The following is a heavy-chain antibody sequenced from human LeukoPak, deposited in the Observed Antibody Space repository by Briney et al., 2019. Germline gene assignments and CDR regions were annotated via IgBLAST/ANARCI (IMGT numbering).Heavy chain of an antibody. J-gene: IGHJ6*02. CDR1: GYTFTSYG. CDR3: ARQTLTTVTTGYYGMDV. Sequence: ASVKVSCKASGYTFTSYGIRWVRQAPGQGLEWMGWISAYNGNTNYAQKLQGRVTMTTDISTSTAYMELRSLRSDDTAVYYCARQTLTTVTTGYYGMDVWGQGTTVTVSS. CDR2: ISAYNGNT. V-gene: IGHV1-18*01. D-gene: IGHD4-11*01.